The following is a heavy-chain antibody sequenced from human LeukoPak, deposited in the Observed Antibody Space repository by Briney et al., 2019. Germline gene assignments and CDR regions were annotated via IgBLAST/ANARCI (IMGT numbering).Heavy chain of an antibody. CDR1: GFTFGDYA. CDR2: IRSKAYGGTT. V-gene: IGHV3-49*04. Sequence: GGSLRLSCTASGFTFGDYAMSWVRQAPGKGLPWVGFIRSKAYGGTTEYAASVKGRFTISRDDSKSIAYLQMNSLKTEDTAVYYCTRDMGYCSGGSCSDFDYWGQGTLVTVSS. J-gene: IGHJ4*02. CDR3: TRDMGYCSGGSCSDFDY. D-gene: IGHD2-15*01.